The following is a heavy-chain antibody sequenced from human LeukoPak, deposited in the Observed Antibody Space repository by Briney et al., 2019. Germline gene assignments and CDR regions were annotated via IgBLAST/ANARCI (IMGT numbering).Heavy chain of an antibody. V-gene: IGHV4-59*01. CDR3: ARADCSTTSCPMDV. Sequence: PSETLSLTRTVSGGSLSSYYWTWIRQPPGKGLEWIGYIYFTGSTNYNPSLKGRVTMSVDTSNNQFSLRLTSVTAADTAVYYCARADCSTTSCPMDVWGQGATVTVSS. CDR1: GGSLSSYY. CDR2: IYFTGST. J-gene: IGHJ6*02. D-gene: IGHD2-2*01.